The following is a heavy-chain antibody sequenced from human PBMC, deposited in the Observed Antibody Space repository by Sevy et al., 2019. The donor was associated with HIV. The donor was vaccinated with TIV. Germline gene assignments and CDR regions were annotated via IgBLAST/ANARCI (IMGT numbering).Heavy chain of an antibody. CDR1: GSSIDSGHYY. CDR2: IFIRGGT. D-gene: IGHD2-21*01. Sequence: SETLSLTCRVSGSSIDSGHYYWTWGRQRADKGLEWIRHIFIRGGTDYNPSLRGRVTISLDSSKNQFSLKLNSVTAADTAVYYCARNWAGYSGAGDASHLWGQGTLVTVSS. CDR3: ARNWAGYSGAGDASHL. V-gene: IGHV4-61*09. J-gene: IGHJ3*01.